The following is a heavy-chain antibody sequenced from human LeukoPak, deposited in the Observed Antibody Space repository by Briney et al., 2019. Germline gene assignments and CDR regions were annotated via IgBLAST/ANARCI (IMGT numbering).Heavy chain of an antibody. D-gene: IGHD2-15*01. CDR3: ARYHCSGGSCYATGAFNI. Sequence: GESLKTSCRGSGYSFTSYWIGWVRQMPGKGLEWMGIIYPDDSDTRNSPSFQGQVTISADKSISTAYLQWSSLKASDTAIYYCARYHCSGGSCYATGAFNIWGQGTMVTVSS. J-gene: IGHJ3*02. CDR1: GYSFTSYW. V-gene: IGHV5-51*01. CDR2: IYPDDSDT.